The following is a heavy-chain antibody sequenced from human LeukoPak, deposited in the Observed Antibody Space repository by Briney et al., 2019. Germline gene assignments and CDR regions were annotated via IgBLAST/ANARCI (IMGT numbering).Heavy chain of an antibody. V-gene: IGHV3-7*03. CDR3: ARGPNYGSRSDYFDY. D-gene: IGHD3-10*01. CDR2: MKEDGSEK. J-gene: IGHJ4*02. Sequence: GGSLRLSCAASGFTFSDYWMNWVRQAPGKGHGWESNMKEDGSEKYCVDCVKGRFTISRDNAKNSLYLKMNSLRVEDTAVYYCARGPNYGSRSDYFDYWGQGTLVTVSS. CDR1: GFTFSDYW.